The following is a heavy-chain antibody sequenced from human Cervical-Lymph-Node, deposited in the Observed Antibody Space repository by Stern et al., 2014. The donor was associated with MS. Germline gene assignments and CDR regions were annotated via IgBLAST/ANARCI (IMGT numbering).Heavy chain of an antibody. CDR3: ARGHRLQSLPYYYYYGMDV. Sequence: QVQLMQSGAEVKKPGSSVKVSCKASGGTFSSYAISWVRQAPGQGLGWMGGIILIFGIANYAQKFQGRVTITADKSTSTAYMELSSLRSEDTAVYYCARGHRLQSLPYYYYYGMDVWGQGTTVTVSS. J-gene: IGHJ6*02. V-gene: IGHV1-69*17. CDR1: GGTFSSYA. CDR2: IILIFGIA. D-gene: IGHD5-24*01.